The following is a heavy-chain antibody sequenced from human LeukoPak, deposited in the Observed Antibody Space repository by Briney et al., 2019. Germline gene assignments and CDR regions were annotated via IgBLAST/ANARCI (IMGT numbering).Heavy chain of an antibody. V-gene: IGHV3-21*01. Sequence: GGSLRLSCAASGFTFSSYSMNWVCHAPGKGLEWVSSISSSGSSIYYADPVKGRFTISRDNAKHSLYLQMNSLRAEDTALYYCARVSIWGEGTLVTVSS. D-gene: IGHD2/OR15-2a*01. CDR3: ARVSI. CDR1: GFTFSSYS. J-gene: IGHJ1*01. CDR2: ISSSGSSI.